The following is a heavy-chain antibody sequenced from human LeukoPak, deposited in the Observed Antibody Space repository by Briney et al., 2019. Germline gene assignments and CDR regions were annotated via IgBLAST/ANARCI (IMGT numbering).Heavy chain of an antibody. V-gene: IGHV3-21*01. J-gene: IGHJ5*02. Sequence: GGSLRLSCAASGFSFNTYSMTWVRQAPGKGLEWVSIISRTSESTFYADSVKGRFTISRDNAKNSLYLQMNGLRADDTATYYCARGATDTTRWFDPWGQGTLVTVSS. CDR3: ARGATDTTRWFDP. CDR2: ISRTSEST. CDR1: GFSFNTYS. D-gene: IGHD1-7*01.